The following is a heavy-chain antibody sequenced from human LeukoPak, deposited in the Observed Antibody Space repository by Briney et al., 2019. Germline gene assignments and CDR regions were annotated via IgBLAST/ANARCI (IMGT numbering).Heavy chain of an antibody. CDR1: GFTFSSYA. J-gene: IGHJ4*02. CDR3: ARSGSGSYYNVLDY. CDR2: ISGSGGST. Sequence: PGGSLRLSCAASGFTFSSYAMSWVRQAPGKGLEWVSAISGSGGSTYYADSVKGRFTISRDNSKNTLYLQMSSLRAEDTAVYSCARSGSGSYYNVLDYWGQGTLVSVSS. D-gene: IGHD3-10*01. V-gene: IGHV3-23*01.